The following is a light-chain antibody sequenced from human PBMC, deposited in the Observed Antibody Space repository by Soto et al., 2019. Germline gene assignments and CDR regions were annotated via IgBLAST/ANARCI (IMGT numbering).Light chain of an antibody. Sequence: EIVLTQSPDTLSLSPGERATLSCRASQSVRSNSLAWGQQKPGQAPRFLIYDASSRATGIPNTFSGSGSSRAFTLALTGLESEEFAVYYCPQHGSTPLSFGGGNTVDIK. CDR3: PQHGSTPLS. CDR1: QSVRSNS. CDR2: DAS. J-gene: IGKJ4*01. V-gene: IGKV3-20*01.